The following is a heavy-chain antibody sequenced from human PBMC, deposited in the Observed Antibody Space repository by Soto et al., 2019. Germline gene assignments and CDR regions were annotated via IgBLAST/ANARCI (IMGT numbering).Heavy chain of an antibody. D-gene: IGHD3-10*01. CDR2: IYYSGST. Sequence: QLQLQESGPGLVKPSETLSLTCTVSGGSISSSSYYWGWIRQPPGKGLEWIGSIYYSGSTYYNPSLKSRVTISVDTSKNQFSLKLSSVTAADTAVYYCARHFRGFGLNWFDPWGQGTLVTVSS. CDR1: GGSISSSSYY. J-gene: IGHJ5*02. CDR3: ARHFRGFGLNWFDP. V-gene: IGHV4-39*01.